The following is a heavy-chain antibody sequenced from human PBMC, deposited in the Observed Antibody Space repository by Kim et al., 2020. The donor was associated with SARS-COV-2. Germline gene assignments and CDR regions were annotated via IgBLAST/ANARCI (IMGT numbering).Heavy chain of an antibody. CDR3: ATDKGGLWSLDH. CDR1: GFPFASHA. V-gene: IGHV1-18*01. J-gene: IGHJ4*02. D-gene: IGHD3-10*01. Sequence: SVKVSCRASGFPFASHAIKWVRQAPGQGLEWMGWISAYNGVANYAQKFQGRVTMTTDTSTTTAYMELRSLRSDDSAVYYCATDKGGLWSLDHWGQGTLITVSS. CDR2: ISAYNGVA.